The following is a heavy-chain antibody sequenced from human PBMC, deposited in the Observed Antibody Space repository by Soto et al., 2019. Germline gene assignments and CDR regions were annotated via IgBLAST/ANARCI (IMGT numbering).Heavy chain of an antibody. J-gene: IGHJ5*02. CDR1: GGSFSGYY. V-gene: IGHV4-34*01. D-gene: IGHD3-10*01. CDR3: ARGLWAPRLLFGEVGNWFDP. CDR2: INHSGST. Sequence: SETLSLTCAVYGGSFSGYYWSWIRQPPGKGLEWIWEINHSGSTNYNPSLKSRVTISVDTSKNQSSLKLSSVTAADTAVYYCARGLWAPRLLFGEVGNWFDPWGQGTLVTVSS.